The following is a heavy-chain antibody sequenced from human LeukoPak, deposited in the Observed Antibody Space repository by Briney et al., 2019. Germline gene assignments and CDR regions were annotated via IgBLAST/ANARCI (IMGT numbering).Heavy chain of an antibody. CDR3: ARIGGSNEEVGY. J-gene: IGHJ4*02. CDR1: GYSISSDYY. Sequence: SETLSLTCTVSGYSISSDYYWGWIRRPPGKGLEWIGSIYHSGSTYYNPSLKSRVTISVDTSKNQFSLKLSSVTAADTAIYYCARIGGSNEEVGYWGQGTLVTVSS. CDR2: IYHSGST. V-gene: IGHV4-38-2*02. D-gene: IGHD3-10*01.